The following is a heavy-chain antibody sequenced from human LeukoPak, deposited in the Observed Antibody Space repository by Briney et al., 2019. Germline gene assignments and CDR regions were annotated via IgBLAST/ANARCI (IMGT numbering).Heavy chain of an antibody. J-gene: IGHJ6*03. CDR2: ISPYNGKT. CDR3: GRGNIITLPKREV. CDR1: GYILTNHG. V-gene: IGHV1-18*01. D-gene: IGHD1-20*01. Sequence: ASVKVSCKASGYILTNHGVNWVRLAPGQRLQWVAWISPYNGKTDSAQNLQGRVTVTTDTSTATVYLELRNLRSDDTAVYYCGRGNIITLPKREVWGKGTPVTV.